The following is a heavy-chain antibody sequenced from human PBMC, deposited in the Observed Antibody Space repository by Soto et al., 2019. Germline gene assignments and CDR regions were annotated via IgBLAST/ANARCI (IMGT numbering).Heavy chain of an antibody. J-gene: IGHJ4*02. CDR2: VSASGLNT. V-gene: IGHV3-23*01. D-gene: IGHD3-9*01. Sequence: GGSLRLSCAASGFTFSTYAMAWVRQAPGKGLEWVSGVSASGLNTDYADPVKGRFYISRDNSKNTLYLQMNSLRAEDTAVYYCAKDGYYDIFDYWGQGTLVTVSS. CDR1: GFTFSTYA. CDR3: AKDGYYDIFDY.